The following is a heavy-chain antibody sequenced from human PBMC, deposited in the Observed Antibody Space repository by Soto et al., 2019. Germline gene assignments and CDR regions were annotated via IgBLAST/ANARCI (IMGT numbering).Heavy chain of an antibody. Sequence: SETRSLTYTVSGDSTSIYYWSWIRQPPGKGLEWIAYIYYSGSTNYNPSLKSRVTISVDTSKNQFSLKLSSVTAADTAVYYCARDGSGWQKYFQHSGQVTPVTVS. D-gene: IGHD6-19*01. CDR1: GDSTSIYY. CDR2: IYYSGST. J-gene: IGHJ1*01. V-gene: IGHV4-59*01. CDR3: ARDGSGWQKYFQH.